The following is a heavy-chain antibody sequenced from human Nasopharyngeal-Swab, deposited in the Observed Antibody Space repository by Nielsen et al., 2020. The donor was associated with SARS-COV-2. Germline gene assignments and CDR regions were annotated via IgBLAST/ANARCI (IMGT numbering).Heavy chain of an antibody. CDR3: ARGVYDYGDYPWSDYGMDV. V-gene: IGHV4-30-2*01. CDR2: IYHSGST. D-gene: IGHD4-17*01. J-gene: IGHJ6*02. Sequence: WIRQPPGKGLEWIGYIYHSGSTYYNPTLKSRVTISVDRYKNQFSLKLSSVTSADTAVYYCARGVYDYGDYPWSDYGMDVWGQGTTVTVSS.